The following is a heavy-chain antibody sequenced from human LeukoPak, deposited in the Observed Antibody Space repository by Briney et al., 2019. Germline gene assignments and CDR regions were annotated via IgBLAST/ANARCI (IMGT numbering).Heavy chain of an antibody. D-gene: IGHD1-26*01. V-gene: IGHV4-59*01. Sequence: SETLSLTCAVYGGSFSGYYWSWIRQPPGKGLEWIGHISYSGSTHYNPSLKSRVTISVDTSKNHFSLKLSSVTAADTAVYYCASGIVGATYGSIDIWGQGTMVTVSS. CDR1: GGSFSGYY. J-gene: IGHJ3*02. CDR3: ASGIVGATYGSIDI. CDR2: ISYSGST.